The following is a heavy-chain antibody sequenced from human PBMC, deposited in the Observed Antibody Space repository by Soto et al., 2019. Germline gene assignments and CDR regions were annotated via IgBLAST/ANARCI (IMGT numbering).Heavy chain of an antibody. V-gene: IGHV1-58*01. Sequence: SVKVSCKASGFTFTSSAVQWVRQARGQSLEWIGWIVVGSGNTNYAQKFQERVTITRDMSTSTAYMELSSLRSEDTAVYYCAADSPLESYSDYYYYGMDVWGQGTTVTSP. CDR3: AADSPLESYSDYYYYGMDV. J-gene: IGHJ6*02. CDR1: GFTFTSSA. D-gene: IGHD1-26*01. CDR2: IVVGSGNT.